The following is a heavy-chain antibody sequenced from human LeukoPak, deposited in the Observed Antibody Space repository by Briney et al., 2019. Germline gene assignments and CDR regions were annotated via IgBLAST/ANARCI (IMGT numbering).Heavy chain of an antibody. V-gene: IGHV2-5*02. D-gene: IGHD2-15*01. Sequence: SGPTLLKPTQTLTLTCTFSGFSLSTNGVGVAWIRQPPGKALEWLAVIYWDDIERYSPSLKSRGTITKDTAKNQVVLTLTSMHPVDTATYYCARRYCSGSNCYSTFDYWGQGTLVTVSS. CDR2: IYWDDIE. CDR1: GFSLSTNGVG. J-gene: IGHJ4*02. CDR3: ARRYCSGSNCYSTFDY.